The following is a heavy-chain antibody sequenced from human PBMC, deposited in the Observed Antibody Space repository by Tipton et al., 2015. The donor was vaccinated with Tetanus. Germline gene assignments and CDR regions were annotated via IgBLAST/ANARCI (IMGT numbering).Heavy chain of an antibody. D-gene: IGHD2-2*02. CDR1: GYSFTSYW. V-gene: IGHV5-51*01. Sequence: VQLVQSGAEVKKPGESLKISCKGSGYSFTSYWIGWVRQMPATGLAWIGIISPGDSDIRYSPPFQGQVTISADKSISPAYLQWSGLKASDTAMYYCAGHVVITSSSTSCYRCGDNWFDPWGQGTLVTVSS. CDR3: AGHVVITSSSTSCYRCGDNWFDP. CDR2: ISPGDSDI. J-gene: IGHJ5*02.